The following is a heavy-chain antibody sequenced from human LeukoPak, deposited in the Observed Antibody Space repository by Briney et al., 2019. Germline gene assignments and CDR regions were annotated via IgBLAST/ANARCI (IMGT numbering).Heavy chain of an antibody. J-gene: IGHJ4*02. CDR3: ARDLGRGYCSSTSCYPGVDY. V-gene: IGHV3-53*01. CDR1: GFAVSSNY. D-gene: IGHD2-2*01. CDR2: IYSGDKT. Sequence: GGSLRLSCAASGFAVSSNYMSWVRQAPGKGLEWVSVIYSGDKTYYSDSVKGRFTISRDNSKNTLYLQMNSLRAEDTAVYYCARDLGRGYCSSTSCYPGVDYWGQGTLVTVSS.